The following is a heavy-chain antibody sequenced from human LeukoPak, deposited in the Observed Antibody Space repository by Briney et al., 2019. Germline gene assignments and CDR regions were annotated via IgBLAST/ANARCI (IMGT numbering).Heavy chain of an antibody. CDR2: LNPSDGST. V-gene: IGHV1-46*01. CDR1: GYTFTSYY. Sequence: ASVKVSCKASGYTFTSYYIHWVRQAPGQGLQWMGILNPSDGSTTYAQKFQDRVTMTRDKSTSTVYMELSSLRSEDTALYYCARDPGFYDSYDSFYYYHYMDVWGKGTTVTVSS. J-gene: IGHJ6*03. CDR3: ARDPGFYDSYDSFYYYHYMDV. D-gene: IGHD3-22*01.